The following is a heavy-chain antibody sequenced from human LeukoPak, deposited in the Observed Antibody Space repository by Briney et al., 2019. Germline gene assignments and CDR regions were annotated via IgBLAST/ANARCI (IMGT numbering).Heavy chain of an antibody. J-gene: IGHJ4*02. CDR1: GGSISSYY. D-gene: IGHD6-19*01. CDR2: IYTSGST. Sequence: SETLSLTCSVSGGSISSYYWSWIRQPAGKGLEWIGRIYTSGSTNYNPSLKSRVTMSVDTSKNQFSLKLSSVTAADTAVYYCAREQWLVLPFDYWGQGTLVTVSS. CDR3: AREQWLVLPFDY. V-gene: IGHV4-4*07.